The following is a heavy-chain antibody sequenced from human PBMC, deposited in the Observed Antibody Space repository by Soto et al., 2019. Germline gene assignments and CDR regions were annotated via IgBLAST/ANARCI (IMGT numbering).Heavy chain of an antibody. V-gene: IGHV4-31*03. J-gene: IGHJ3*02. CDR1: NDSITSGRYY. D-gene: IGHD5-18*01. Sequence: QVQLQESGPGLVKPSQTLSLTCTVSNDSITSGRYYWSWIRQVPGKGLEWIGYIYSSGKPYYNPSRKGRLSISLDASNNQCALTVTSVNVADSAIYFCARGRLTIQQGFDTWGQGTRVTVSS. CDR2: IYSSGKP. CDR3: ARGRLTIQQGFDT.